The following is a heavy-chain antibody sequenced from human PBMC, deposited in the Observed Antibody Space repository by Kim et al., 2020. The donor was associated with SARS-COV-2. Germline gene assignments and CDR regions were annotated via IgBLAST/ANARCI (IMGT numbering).Heavy chain of an antibody. Sequence: SETLSLTCTVSGGSISSYYWSWIRQPPGKGLEWIGYIYYSGSTNYNPSLKSRVTISVDTSKNQFSLKLSSVTAADTAVYYCARATVVTPRTYYFDYWGQG. V-gene: IGHV4-59*01. J-gene: IGHJ4*02. CDR2: IYYSGST. CDR1: GGSISSYY. CDR3: ARATVVTPRTYYFDY. D-gene: IGHD2-21*02.